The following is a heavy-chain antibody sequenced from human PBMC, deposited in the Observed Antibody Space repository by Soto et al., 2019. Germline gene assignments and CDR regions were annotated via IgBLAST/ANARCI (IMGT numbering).Heavy chain of an antibody. Sequence: QVQLVQSGAEVKKPGASVKVSCKASGYTFTSYGISWVRQAPGQGLEWMGWISAYNGNTNYAQKLQGRVTMTTDTSTSTAYRELRSLRSDDTAVYYCARDQYCSGGSCYFNGFDYWGQGTLVTVSS. V-gene: IGHV1-18*01. D-gene: IGHD2-15*01. CDR1: GYTFTSYG. J-gene: IGHJ4*02. CDR3: ARDQYCSGGSCYFNGFDY. CDR2: ISAYNGNT.